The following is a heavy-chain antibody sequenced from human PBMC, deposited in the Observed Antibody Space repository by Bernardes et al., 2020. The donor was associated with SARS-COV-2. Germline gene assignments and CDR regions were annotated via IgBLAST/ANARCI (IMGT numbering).Heavy chain of an antibody. CDR2: FDTGGTT. CDR1: GDSFSSRSYY. V-gene: IGHV4-61*02. D-gene: IGHD2-15*01. J-gene: IGHJ3*02. CDR3: ALSSVVSCAFNI. Sequence: SETLSLTCTASGVSGDSFSSRSYYWSWIRQPAGVGLEYIGRFDTGGTTFYNPCLKSRVSISIDTFKSQFYLDLTSVTAADTDVYYCALSSVVSCAFNIWGQGSMVTVSS.